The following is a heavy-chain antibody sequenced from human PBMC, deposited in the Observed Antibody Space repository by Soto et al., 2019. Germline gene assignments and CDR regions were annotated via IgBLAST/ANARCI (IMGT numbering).Heavy chain of an antibody. D-gene: IGHD6-19*01. CDR2: ISSSSSYI. J-gene: IGHJ4*02. Sequence: PLGVPRLSCAASGFTFSSYSMNWVRQAPGKGLEWVSSISSSSSYIYYADSVKGRFTISRDNAKNSLYLQMNSLRAEDTAVYYCAREVRAIAVAGIFDYWGQGTLVTVSS. V-gene: IGHV3-21*01. CDR3: AREVRAIAVAGIFDY. CDR1: GFTFSSYS.